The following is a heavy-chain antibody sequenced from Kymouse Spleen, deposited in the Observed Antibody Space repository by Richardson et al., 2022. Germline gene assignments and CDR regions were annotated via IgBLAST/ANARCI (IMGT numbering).Heavy chain of an antibody. D-gene: IGHD6-13*01,IGHD6-19*01,IGHD6-25*01. CDR3: AKDREGIPYYYYGMDV. J-gene: IGHJ6*02. CDR2: ISGSGGST. V-gene: IGHV3-23*04. Sequence: EVQLVESGGGLVQPGGSLRLSCAASGFTFSSYAMSWVRQAPGKGLEWVSAISGSGGSTYYADSVKGRFTISRDNSKNTLYLQMNSLRAEDTAVYYCAKDREGIPYYYYGMDVWGQGTTVTVSS. CDR1: GFTFSSYA.